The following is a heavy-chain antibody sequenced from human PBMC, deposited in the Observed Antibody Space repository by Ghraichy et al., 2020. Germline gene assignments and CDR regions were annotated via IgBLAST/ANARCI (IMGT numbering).Heavy chain of an antibody. CDR2: IYSGGNT. CDR3: ARDVFSSSYTFDY. V-gene: IGHV3-66*01. J-gene: IGHJ4*02. Sequence: GGSLRLSCAVSGFTVTNYYMSWVRQAPGKGLEWVLVIYSGGNTIYADSVKDRFTISRDDSKNTLYLQMNRVPAEDTAVYYCARDVFSSSYTFDYWGQGALVTVSS. CDR1: GFTVTNYY. D-gene: IGHD6-6*01.